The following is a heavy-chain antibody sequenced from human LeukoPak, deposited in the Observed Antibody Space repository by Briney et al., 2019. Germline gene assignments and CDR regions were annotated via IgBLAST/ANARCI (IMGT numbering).Heavy chain of an antibody. CDR2: IYTSGST. CDR3: ARTKKTSIAVAGTGGDSWYFDL. CDR1: GGSISSGSYY. V-gene: IGHV4-61*02. Sequence: PSETLSLTCTVSGGSISSGSYYWSWIRQPAGKGLEWIGRIYTSGSTNYNPSLKSRVTISVDTSKNQFSLKLSSVTAADTAVYYCARTKKTSIAVAGTGGDSWYFDLWGRGTLVIVSS. J-gene: IGHJ2*01. D-gene: IGHD6-19*01.